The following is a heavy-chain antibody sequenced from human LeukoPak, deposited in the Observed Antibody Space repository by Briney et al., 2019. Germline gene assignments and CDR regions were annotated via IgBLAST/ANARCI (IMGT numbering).Heavy chain of an antibody. V-gene: IGHV3-48*03. Sequence: PGGSLRLSCAASGFSFSSYEMNWVRQAPGKGLEWVSYISGSGTTIYYADSVKGRFTISRDNSKNTPYLQMNSLRAEDTAMYYCAKDVTTGTLALDFWGQGTLVTVSS. D-gene: IGHD1-1*01. CDR2: ISGSGTTI. J-gene: IGHJ4*02. CDR3: AKDVTTGTLALDF. CDR1: GFSFSSYE.